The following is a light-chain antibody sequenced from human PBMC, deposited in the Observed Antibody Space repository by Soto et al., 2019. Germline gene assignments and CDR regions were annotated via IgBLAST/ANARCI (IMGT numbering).Light chain of an antibody. CDR2: AAS. CDR3: QQYAFAPRT. V-gene: IGKV3-20*01. CDR1: QSIGSAY. J-gene: IGKJ1*01. Sequence: EIVLTKPPRPLLFSPGERATPSSKPSQSIGSAYLAWYQQKLGQAPRLLIHAASSRATDIPDRFSGSGSGTEFTLTINRLEPEDFAVYYCQQYAFAPRTFGQGTKVDIK.